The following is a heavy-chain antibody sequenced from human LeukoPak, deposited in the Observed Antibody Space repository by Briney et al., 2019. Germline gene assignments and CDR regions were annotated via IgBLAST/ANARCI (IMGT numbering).Heavy chain of an antibody. CDR1: GYSFTDNY. V-gene: IGHV1-2*02. CDR3: ARSVVTTTPNFGY. D-gene: IGHD2-21*02. Sequence: GASVKVSCKTSGYSFTDNYIHWVRQAPGQGLEWMGWLNPNGGTTNFAQKFQGRVTVTRDTSIRTAYMEVSRLRSDDTAVYYCARSVVTTTPNFGYWGQGTLVTVSS. CDR2: LNPNGGTT. J-gene: IGHJ4*02.